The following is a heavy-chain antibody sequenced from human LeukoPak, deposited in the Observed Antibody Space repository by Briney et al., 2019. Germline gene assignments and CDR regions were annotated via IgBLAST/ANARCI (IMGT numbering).Heavy chain of an antibody. CDR3: ARSYNSVVISNYYYYGMDV. CDR2: IYYSGST. J-gene: IGHJ6*02. Sequence: SETLSLTCTVSGGSISSYYWSWIRQPPGKGLEWIGYIYYSGSTNYNPSPKSRVTISVDTSKNQFSLKLSSVTAADTAVYYCARSYNSVVISNYYYYGMDVWGQGTTVTVSS. V-gene: IGHV4-59*01. D-gene: IGHD3-22*01. CDR1: GGSISSYY.